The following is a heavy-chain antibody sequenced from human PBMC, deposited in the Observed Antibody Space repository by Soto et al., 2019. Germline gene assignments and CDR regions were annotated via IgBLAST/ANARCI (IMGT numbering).Heavy chain of an antibody. V-gene: IGHV3-33*01. Sequence: QVELVESGGGVVQPGGYLRLDCAASGFTFSSYGMPWVRQAPGKGLEWVAVIWFDGSKEFYAASVEGRFTISRDNSKNMVYLEMNSPRDVDTAVYYCARAVLAAKGWFDSWGQGTLVTVSS. CDR1: GFTFSSYG. CDR3: ARAVLAAKGWFDS. J-gene: IGHJ5*01. CDR2: IWFDGSKE. D-gene: IGHD2-2*01.